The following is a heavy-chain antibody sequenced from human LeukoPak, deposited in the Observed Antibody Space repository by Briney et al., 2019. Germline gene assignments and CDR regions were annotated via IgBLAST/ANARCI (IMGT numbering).Heavy chain of an antibody. D-gene: IGHD3-10*01. V-gene: IGHV4-39*02. CDR2: IYYSGSSGTT. CDR3: ARDWFGEFGDAFDI. Sequence: SETLWLTCTVSRGSISSSSYYWGRIRQPPGKGLEWIGSIYYSGSSGTTYYNPSLKSRVTISVDTSKNHFSLKLTSVTAADTAVYYCARDWFGEFGDAFDIWGQGTMVTVSS. CDR1: RGSISSSSYY. J-gene: IGHJ3*02.